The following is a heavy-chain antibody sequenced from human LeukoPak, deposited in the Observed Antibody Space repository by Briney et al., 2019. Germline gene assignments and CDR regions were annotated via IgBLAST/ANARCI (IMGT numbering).Heavy chain of an antibody. D-gene: IGHD2-15*01. CDR2: ISSSGSTI. Sequence: PGGSLRLSCAASGFTFSDYYMSWIRQAPGKGLEWVSYISSSGSTIYYADSVKGRFTISRDNAKNSLYLQMNSLRAEDTAVYYCARGDIVVMVAATVFDYWGQGTLVTVSS. J-gene: IGHJ4*02. CDR1: GFTFSDYY. CDR3: ARGDIVVMVAATVFDY. V-gene: IGHV3-11*01.